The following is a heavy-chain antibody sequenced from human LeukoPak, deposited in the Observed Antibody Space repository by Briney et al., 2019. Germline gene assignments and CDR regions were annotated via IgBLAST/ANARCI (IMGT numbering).Heavy chain of an antibody. CDR1: GYTFPGYY. CDR3: ASLQVLEAYNWFDP. V-gene: IGHV1-2*02. D-gene: IGHD4-11*01. CDR2: INPNSGGT. J-gene: IGHJ5*02. Sequence: ASVKVSCKASGYTFPGYYMHWVRQAPGQGLEWMGWINPNSGGTNYAQKFQGRVTMTRDTSISTAYMELSRLRSDDTAVYYCASLQVLEAYNWFDPWGQGTLVTVSS.